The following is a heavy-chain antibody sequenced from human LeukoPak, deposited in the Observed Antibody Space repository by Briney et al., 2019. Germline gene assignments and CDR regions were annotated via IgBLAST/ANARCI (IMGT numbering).Heavy chain of an antibody. CDR2: ISSDGSST. D-gene: IGHD1-26*01. Sequence: PGGSLRLSCAASGFTFSTYGMHWVRQAPGKGPVWVSRISSDGSSTAYADSVKGRFTTSRDNSKNTVYLQMNSLRAEDTAVYYCARVGSDSGSYYDYWGQGTLVTVSS. J-gene: IGHJ4*02. V-gene: IGHV3-74*01. CDR3: ARVGSDSGSYYDY. CDR1: GFTFSTYG.